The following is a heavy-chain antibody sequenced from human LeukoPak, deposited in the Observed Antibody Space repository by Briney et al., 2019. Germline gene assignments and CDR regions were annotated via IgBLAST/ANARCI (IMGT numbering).Heavy chain of an antibody. J-gene: IGHJ4*02. CDR2: ISYDGANK. CDR1: GFTFSYYG. V-gene: IGHV3-30*18. Sequence: GGSLRLSCAASGFTFSYYGMHWVRQAPGKGLEWVAVISYDGANKYYADSVKGRFTISRDNPKNTLYLQMNSLRAEDTAVYYCAKTNSGWYNFDYWGQGTLVTVSS. CDR3: AKTNSGWYNFDY. D-gene: IGHD6-19*01.